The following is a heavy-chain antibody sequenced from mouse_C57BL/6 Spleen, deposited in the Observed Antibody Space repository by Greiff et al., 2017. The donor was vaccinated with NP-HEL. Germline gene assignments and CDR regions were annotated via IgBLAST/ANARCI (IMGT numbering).Heavy chain of an antibody. CDR3: ARGEIYYYGSSHYWYFDV. CDR2: INPNNGGT. V-gene: IGHV1-18*01. D-gene: IGHD1-1*01. CDR1: GYTFTDYN. Sequence: VQLQQSGPELVKPGASVKIPCKASGYTFTDYNMDWVKQSHGKSLEWIGDINPNNGGTIYNQKFKGKATLTVDKSSSTAYMELRSLTSEDTAVYYCARGEIYYYGSSHYWYFDVWGTGTTVTVSS. J-gene: IGHJ1*03.